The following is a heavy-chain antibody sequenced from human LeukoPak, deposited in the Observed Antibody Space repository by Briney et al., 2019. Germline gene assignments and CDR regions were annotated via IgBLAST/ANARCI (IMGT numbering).Heavy chain of an antibody. CDR3: ARGGITSLLNWFDP. J-gene: IGHJ5*02. CDR2: IYYSGST. V-gene: IGHV4-59*12. D-gene: IGHD3-16*01. Sequence: SETLSLTCTVSGGSISSYYWSWIRQPPGKGLEWIGYIYYSGSTNYNPSLKSRVTISVDTSKNQFSLKLSSVTAADTAVYYCARGGITSLLNWFDPWGQGIMVTGSS. CDR1: GGSISSYY.